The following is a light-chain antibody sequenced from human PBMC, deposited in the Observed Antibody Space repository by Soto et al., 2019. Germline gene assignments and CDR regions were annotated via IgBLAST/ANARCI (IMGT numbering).Light chain of an antibody. Sequence: QSALSQPASVSGSPGQSVTISCTGTSSDIGSYNLVSWYHHQSGQAPKLVIYEVNKRPSVDSNRFSGSKSGNTASLTIAGLQPEYEGEYYCCSYAGGRTFVVFGGGTKLTVL. CDR3: CSYAGGRTFVV. CDR1: SSDIGSYNL. J-gene: IGLJ3*02. CDR2: EVN. V-gene: IGLV2-23*02.